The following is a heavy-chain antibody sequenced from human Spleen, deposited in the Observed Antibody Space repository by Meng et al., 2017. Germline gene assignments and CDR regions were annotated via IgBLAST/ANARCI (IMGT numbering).Heavy chain of an antibody. CDR2: INHSGST. D-gene: IGHD4-11*01. Sequence: VQLQQWGAGLLQPSAPLSLPFVVSGWSFSDYYWSWIRQPPGKGLEWIGEINHSGSTNYNPSLESRATISVDTSQNNLSLKLSSVTAADSAVYYCARGPTTMAHDFDYWGQGTLVTVSS. V-gene: IGHV4-34*01. CDR3: ARGPTTMAHDFDY. J-gene: IGHJ4*02. CDR1: GWSFSDYY.